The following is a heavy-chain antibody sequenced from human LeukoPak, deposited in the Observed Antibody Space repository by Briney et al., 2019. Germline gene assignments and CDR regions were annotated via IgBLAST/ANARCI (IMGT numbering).Heavy chain of an antibody. CDR2: INLSGGST. CDR3: ARGRYYYGSGSYYNGRLDY. CDR1: GYTFTSYY. J-gene: IGHJ4*02. D-gene: IGHD3-10*01. V-gene: IGHV1-46*01. Sequence: ASVKVSCKASGYTFTSYYMHWVRQAPGQGLEWMGVINLSGGSTSYAQNFQGRVTLTSDTSTSTVYMDLSSLRSEDTAVYYCARGRYYYGSGSYYNGRLDYWGLGTLVTVSS.